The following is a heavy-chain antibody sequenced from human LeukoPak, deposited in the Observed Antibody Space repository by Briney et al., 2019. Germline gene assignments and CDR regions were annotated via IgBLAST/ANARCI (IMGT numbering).Heavy chain of an antibody. CDR3: AKIYDSSAHYYYYMDV. CDR2: IRYDGSNK. V-gene: IGHV3-30*02. Sequence: PGGSLRLSCAASGFTFSSYAMSWVRQAPGKGLEWVAFIRYDGSNKYYADSVKGRFTISRDNSKNTLYLQMNSLRAEDTAVYYCAKIYDSSAHYYYYMDVWGKGTTVTVSS. J-gene: IGHJ6*03. D-gene: IGHD3-22*01. CDR1: GFTFSSYA.